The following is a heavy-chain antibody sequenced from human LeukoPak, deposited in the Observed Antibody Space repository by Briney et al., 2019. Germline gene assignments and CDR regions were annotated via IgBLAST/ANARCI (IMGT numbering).Heavy chain of an antibody. CDR1: GGSISSGGYY. CDR2: IYYSGST. Sequence: SQTLSLTCTVSGGSISSGGYYWSWIRQHPGKGLEWIGYIYYSGSTYYNPSLKSRVTISADTSKNQFFLKLSSVTAADTAVYYCARPLPIAVAGTTPYYGMDVWGQGTTVTVSS. CDR3: ARPLPIAVAGTTPYYGMDV. J-gene: IGHJ6*02. D-gene: IGHD6-19*01. V-gene: IGHV4-31*03.